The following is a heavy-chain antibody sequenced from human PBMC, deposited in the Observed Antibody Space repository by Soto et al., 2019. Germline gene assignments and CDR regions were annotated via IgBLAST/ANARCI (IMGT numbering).Heavy chain of an antibody. Sequence: QVQLVQSGAEVKKPGSSVKVSCKASGGTFSSYAISWVRQAPGQGLECMGGIIPIFGTANYAQKFQGRVTITADKSTSTAYMELSSLRSEDTAVYYCARDRGGYCSGGSCSNWFDPWGQGTLVTVSS. CDR3: ARDRGGYCSGGSCSNWFDP. CDR1: GGTFSSYA. D-gene: IGHD2-15*01. CDR2: IIPIFGTA. V-gene: IGHV1-69*06. J-gene: IGHJ5*02.